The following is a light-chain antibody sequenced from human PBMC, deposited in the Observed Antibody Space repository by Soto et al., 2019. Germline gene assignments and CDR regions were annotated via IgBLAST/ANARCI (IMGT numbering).Light chain of an antibody. J-gene: IGLJ1*01. CDR1: GSDIGGHNH. V-gene: IGLV2-14*01. Sequence: QSALTQPASVSGSPGQSITISCTGSGSDIGGHNHVSWYQQHPGKAPKLIIYEVGNRPSGVSNRFSGSKSGNTASLTISGFQAEDEADYYCDSYTSSSTHVFGTGTKVTVL. CDR3: DSYTSSSTHV. CDR2: EVG.